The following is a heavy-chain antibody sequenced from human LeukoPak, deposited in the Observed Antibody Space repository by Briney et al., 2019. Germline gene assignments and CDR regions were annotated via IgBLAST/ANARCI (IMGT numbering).Heavy chain of an antibody. Sequence: GASVKVSCKASGYTFTGYYMHWVRQAPGQGLEWMGWINPNSGGTNYAQKFQGRVTMTRDTSISTAYMELSRLRSDDTAVYYCARGRTPDLTKLPNWFDPWGQGTLVTVSS. CDR2: INPNSGGT. CDR1: GYTFTGYY. V-gene: IGHV1-2*02. J-gene: IGHJ5*02. D-gene: IGHD1-7*01. CDR3: ARGRTPDLTKLPNWFDP.